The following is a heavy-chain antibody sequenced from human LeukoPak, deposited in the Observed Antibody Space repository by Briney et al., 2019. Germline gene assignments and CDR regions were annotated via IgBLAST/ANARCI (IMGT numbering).Heavy chain of an antibody. D-gene: IGHD6-19*01. J-gene: IGHJ4*02. V-gene: IGHV3-21*01. CDR3: ARAFRSGWPVDY. Sequence: GGPLRLPCAASGFTFSGYSMNWVRQAPGKGLEWVSSISRSSSYIYYADSVKGRFTISRDTAKTSLYLQMNSLRAADAAVFYCARAFRSGWPVDYWGQGTLVTVSS. CDR1: GFTFSGYS. CDR2: ISRSSSYI.